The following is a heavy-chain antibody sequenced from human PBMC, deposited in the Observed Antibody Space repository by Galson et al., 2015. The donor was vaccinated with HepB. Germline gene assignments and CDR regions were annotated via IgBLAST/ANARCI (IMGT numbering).Heavy chain of an antibody. CDR3: ARDYRGNSIVGATSYYYYYMDV. Sequence: SLRLSCAASGFTFSDYYMSWIRQAPGKGLEWVSYISSSSSYTSYADSVKGRFTISRDNAKNSLYLQMNSLRAEDTAVYYCARDYRGNSIVGATSYYYYYMDVWGKGTTVTVSS. CDR2: ISSSSSYT. D-gene: IGHD1-26*01. J-gene: IGHJ6*03. V-gene: IGHV3-11*06. CDR1: GFTFSDYY.